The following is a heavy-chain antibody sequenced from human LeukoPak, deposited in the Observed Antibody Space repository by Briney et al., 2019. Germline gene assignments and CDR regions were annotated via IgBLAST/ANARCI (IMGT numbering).Heavy chain of an antibody. J-gene: IGHJ4*02. Sequence: AGESLKISCKGSGYTFTSYWISWVRPMRGKGLEWMGRIDPSDSYTNYSPSFQGHVTISADKSISTAYLQWSSLKASDTAMYYCARHRDDGFADYFDYWGQGTLVTVSS. CDR2: IDPSDSYT. CDR1: GYTFTSYW. CDR3: ARHRDDGFADYFDY. V-gene: IGHV5-10-1*01. D-gene: IGHD1-1*01.